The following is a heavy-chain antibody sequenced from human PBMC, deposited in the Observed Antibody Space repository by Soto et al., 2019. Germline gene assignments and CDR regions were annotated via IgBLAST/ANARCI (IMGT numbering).Heavy chain of an antibody. CDR2: IYPGDSDT. Sequence: GESLKISCKGSGYSFTSYWIGWVRQMPGKGLEWMGIIYPGDSDTRYSPSFQGQVTISADKSISTAYLQWSSLKASDTAMYYCARHPPDYYDSSGYLGRDDYWGQGTLVTVSS. CDR1: GYSFTSYW. J-gene: IGHJ4*02. V-gene: IGHV5-51*01. CDR3: ARHPPDYYDSSGYLGRDDY. D-gene: IGHD3-22*01.